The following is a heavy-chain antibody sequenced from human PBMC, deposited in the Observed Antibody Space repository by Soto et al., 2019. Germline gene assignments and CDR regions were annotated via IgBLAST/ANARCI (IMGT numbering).Heavy chain of an antibody. V-gene: IGHV5-51*01. CDR2: IYPGDSDT. CDR1: GYSFTRYW. CDR3: ARTSAAGKYYYGMDV. D-gene: IGHD6-13*01. Sequence: GESLKISCEGPGYSFTRYWIGWVRQMPGKGLEWMGIIYPGDSDTRYSPSFQGQVTISADKSISTAYLQWSSLKASDTAMYYCARTSAAGKYYYGMDVWGQGTTVTVSS. J-gene: IGHJ6*02.